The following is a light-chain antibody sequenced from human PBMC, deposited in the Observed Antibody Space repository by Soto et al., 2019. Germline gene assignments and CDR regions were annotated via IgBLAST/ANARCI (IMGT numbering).Light chain of an antibody. CDR2: TTN. V-gene: IGLV1-44*01. J-gene: IGLJ1*01. CDR3: ATWDGGLSGPFV. Sequence: QSVLTYPPSASGTPWQRATISCCGSNSNIGSDIVNCYQLLPGAAPEVLINTTNQPPSGVPERFSGSKSGTSASLAISGLQSKDEAHSSCATWDGGLSGPFVFGTGTKVTV. CDR1: NSNIGSDI.